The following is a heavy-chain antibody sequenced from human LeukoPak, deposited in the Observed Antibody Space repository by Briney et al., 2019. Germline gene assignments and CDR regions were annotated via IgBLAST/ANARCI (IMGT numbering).Heavy chain of an antibody. V-gene: IGHV3-7*01. CDR1: GFTFSSYW. J-gene: IGHJ4*02. Sequence: PGGSLRLSCAACGFTFSSYWMSWVRQAPGKGLEWVANINQDGGVKYYVDSVKGRFTISRDNAKNSLYLHMNSLRAEDSAVYYCAKDHSSSWYDASLGYWGQGTLVTVSS. D-gene: IGHD6-13*01. CDR3: AKDHSSSWYDASLGY. CDR2: INQDGGVK.